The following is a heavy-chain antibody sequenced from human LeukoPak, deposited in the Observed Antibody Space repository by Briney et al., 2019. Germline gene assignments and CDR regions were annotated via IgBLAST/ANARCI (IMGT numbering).Heavy chain of an antibody. CDR1: GFTFSDYS. CDR3: ARDHRYAFDN. Sequence: SGGSLRLSCAASGFTFSDYSMNWVRQAPGKGLEWISYVGISSGNTKYADSVKGRFTISGDSAKNSVFLQMNSLRVKDTAVYYCARDHRYAFDNWGQGTLVTVSS. CDR2: VGISSGNT. D-gene: IGHD5-12*01. J-gene: IGHJ4*02. V-gene: IGHV3-48*04.